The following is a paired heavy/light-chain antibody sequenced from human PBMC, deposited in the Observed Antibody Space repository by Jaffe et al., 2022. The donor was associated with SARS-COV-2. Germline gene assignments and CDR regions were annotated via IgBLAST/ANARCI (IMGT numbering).Heavy chain of an antibody. CDR3: ARPGYYGQRSPDYFDH. CDR1: GGSFSGYY. Sequence: QVQLQQWGTGLLKPSETLSLTCAVYGGSFSGYYWSWIRQPPGKGLEWIGEINRGGTTNYNPSLKSRVTISVDTSKNQFSLNLSSVTAADTAIYYCARPGYYGQRSPDYFDHWGQGTLVTVSS. J-gene: IGHJ4*02. CDR2: INRGGTT. D-gene: IGHD2-21*01. V-gene: IGHV4-34*01.
Light chain of an antibody. CDR1: QSVSNY. J-gene: IGKJ2*01. Sequence: EIVLTQSPATLSLSPGERATLSCRASQSVSNYLAWYQQRPGQAPRLLIYDASNRATGIPARFSGSGSGTDFTLTISSLEPEDFAVYYCQQRSNRPHSFGQGTKLEIK. CDR3: QQRSNRPHS. CDR2: DAS. V-gene: IGKV3-11*01.